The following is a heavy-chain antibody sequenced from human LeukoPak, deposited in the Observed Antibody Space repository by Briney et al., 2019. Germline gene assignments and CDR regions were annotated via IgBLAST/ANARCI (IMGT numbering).Heavy chain of an antibody. D-gene: IGHD3-3*01. CDR2: IYYSGST. Sequence: PSETLSLTCTVSGGSISSSSYYWSWIRLPPGKGLEWIGYIYYSGSTNYNPSLKSRVTISVDTSKNQFSLKLSSVTAADTAVYYCARNNLFWSGYYTSYGAFDIWGQGTMVTVSS. CDR3: ARNNLFWSGYYTSYGAFDI. V-gene: IGHV4-61*05. J-gene: IGHJ3*02. CDR1: GGSISSSSYY.